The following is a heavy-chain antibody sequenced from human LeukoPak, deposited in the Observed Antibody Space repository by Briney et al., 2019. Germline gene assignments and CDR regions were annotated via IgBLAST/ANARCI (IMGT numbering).Heavy chain of an antibody. CDR2: ISDDGGST. CDR1: GFTFRSYA. CDR3: AISYGDYSFDY. V-gene: IGHV3-23*01. J-gene: IGHJ4*02. Sequence: GGSLRLSCAAAGFTFRSYAMSWVRQAPGKGLEWVSAISDDGGSTYYADSVKGRFTISRDNSKNTVYLQMNSLRAEDTAVYYCAISYGDYSFDYWGQGTLVTVSS. D-gene: IGHD4-17*01.